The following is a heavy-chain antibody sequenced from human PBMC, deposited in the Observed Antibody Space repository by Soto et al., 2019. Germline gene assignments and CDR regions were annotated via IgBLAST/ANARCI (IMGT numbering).Heavy chain of an antibody. CDR1: GFTFGSYG. CDR3: AKERTPHFDY. V-gene: IGHV3-30*18. J-gene: IGHJ4*02. Sequence: GGSLRLACAASGFTFGSYGMHWVRQAPGKGLEWVAVISYDGNNKYYADSVKGRLTISRDNSQNTVSLQMNSLRAEDTGVYYCAKERTPHFDYWGQGILVTVSS. CDR2: ISYDGNNK.